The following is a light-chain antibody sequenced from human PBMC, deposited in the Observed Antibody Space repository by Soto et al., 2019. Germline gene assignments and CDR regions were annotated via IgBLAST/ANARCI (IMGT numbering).Light chain of an antibody. Sequence: YELTQPLSVSVALGQTARITCGGNNIGSKNVHWYQQKPGQAPVLVIYRDSNRPSGIPERFSGSNSGNTATLTISRAQAGDEADYYCQVWDSSTVVFGGGTQLTVL. CDR2: RDS. CDR3: QVWDSSTVV. CDR1: NIGSKN. J-gene: IGLJ2*01. V-gene: IGLV3-9*01.